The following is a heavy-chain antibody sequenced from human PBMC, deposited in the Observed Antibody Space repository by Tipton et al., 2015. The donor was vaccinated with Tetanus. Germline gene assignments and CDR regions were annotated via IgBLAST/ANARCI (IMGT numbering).Heavy chain of an antibody. J-gene: IGHJ4*02. CDR1: GGSISSSNW. Sequence: TLSLTCAVSGGSISSSNWWSWVRQPPGKGLEWIGEIYHSGSTNYNPSLKSRVTISVDKSKNQFSLKLSSVTAADTAVYYCARERGGVVAAIDYWGQGTLVTVSS. D-gene: IGHD2-15*01. CDR2: IYHSGST. CDR3: ARERGGVVAAIDY. V-gene: IGHV4-4*02.